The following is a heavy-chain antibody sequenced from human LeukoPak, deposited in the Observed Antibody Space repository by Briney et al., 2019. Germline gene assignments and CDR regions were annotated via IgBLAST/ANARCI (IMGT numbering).Heavy chain of an antibody. J-gene: IGHJ4*02. D-gene: IGHD3-22*01. CDR3: AKEIFGMIVVVGSFDY. CDR1: GFTFSGYA. V-gene: IGHV3-23*01. CDR2: ISGSGGST. Sequence: GGSLRLSCAASGFTFSGYAMSWVRQAPGKGLEWVSAISGSGGSTYYADSVKGRFTISRDNSKNTLYLQMNSLRAEDTAVYYCAKEIFGMIVVVGSFDYWGQGTMVTVSS.